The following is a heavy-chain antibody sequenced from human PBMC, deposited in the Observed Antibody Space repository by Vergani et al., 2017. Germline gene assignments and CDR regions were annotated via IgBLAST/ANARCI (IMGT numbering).Heavy chain of an antibody. Sequence: QVQLPESGPGLVKPSETLSLTCTVSGGSISSYYWSWIRQPPGKGLEWIGYIYYNGNTNYNPSLKSRVTISVDTSKNPFSRKLSSVTAADTAVYYCAREVGDFWSGYLDYWGQGTRVTVSS. CDR3: AREVGDFWSGYLDY. CDR1: GGSISSYY. J-gene: IGHJ4*02. D-gene: IGHD3-3*01. CDR2: IYYNGNT. V-gene: IGHV4-59*01.